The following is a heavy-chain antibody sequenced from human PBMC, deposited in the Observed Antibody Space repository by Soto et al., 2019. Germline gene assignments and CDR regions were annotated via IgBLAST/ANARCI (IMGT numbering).Heavy chain of an antibody. CDR1: GDSDPSNNAA. Sequence: SQTLSLPRAISGDSDPSNNAAWNWIRQSPARGLEWLGRTYDRYKWGNDYAVSEKSRITVNPDMSKNRFAVQVNSVTPEDTAVYYCARRRSSRVGDYNWFDPWGQGTLVTVSS. CDR3: ARRRSSRVGDYNWFDP. J-gene: IGHJ5*02. D-gene: IGHD3-3*01. CDR2: TYDRYKWGN. V-gene: IGHV6-1*01.